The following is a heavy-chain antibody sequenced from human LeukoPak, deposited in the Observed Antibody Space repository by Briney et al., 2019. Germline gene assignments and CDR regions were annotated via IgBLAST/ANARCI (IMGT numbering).Heavy chain of an antibody. CDR1: GFTFDDYG. CDR3: ARDSSGFPE. J-gene: IGHJ4*02. Sequence: RSGGSLRLSCAASGFTFDDYGMSWVRQGPGKGLEWVSGINWNGGSTFYADSVKGRFTISRDNAKNSVYLQMNSLRAEDTALYYCARDSSGFPEWGQGTLVIVSS. D-gene: IGHD3-22*01. CDR2: INWNGGST. V-gene: IGHV3-20*04.